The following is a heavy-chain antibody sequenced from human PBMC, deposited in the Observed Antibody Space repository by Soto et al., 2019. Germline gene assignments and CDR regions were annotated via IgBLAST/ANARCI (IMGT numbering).Heavy chain of an antibody. V-gene: IGHV2-5*02. CDR3: AHSKGITIFGVAHFDY. J-gene: IGHJ4*02. CDR2: IYWDDDK. Sequence: SGPTLVNPTQTLTLTCTFSGFSLSTSGVGVGWIRQPPGKALEWLALIYWDDDKRYSPSLKSRLTITKDTSKNQVVLTKTNMEPVDTATYYFAHSKGITIFGVAHFDYWGQGTLVTVSS. CDR1: GFSLSTSGVG. D-gene: IGHD3-3*01.